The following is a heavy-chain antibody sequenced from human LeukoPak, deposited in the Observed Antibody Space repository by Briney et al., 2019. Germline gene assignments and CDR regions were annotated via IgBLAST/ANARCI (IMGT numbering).Heavy chain of an antibody. CDR2: IIPILGIA. V-gene: IGHV1-69*04. J-gene: IGHJ4*02. Sequence: ASVKVSCKASGGTFSSYAISWARQAPGQGLEWMGRIIPILGIANYAQKFQGRVTITADKPTSTAYMELSSLRSEDTAVYYCARAESYSDIVANSLDYWGQGTLVTVSS. CDR3: ARAESYSDIVANSLDY. D-gene: IGHD5-12*01. CDR1: GGTFSSYA.